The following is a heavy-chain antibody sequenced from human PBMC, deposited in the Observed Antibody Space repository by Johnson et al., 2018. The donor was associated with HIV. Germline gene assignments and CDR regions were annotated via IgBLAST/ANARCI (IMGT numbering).Heavy chain of an antibody. CDR2: ISYDGSNK. J-gene: IGHJ3*02. CDR3: ARSVHDYSDYLWGRDAFDI. Sequence: VAVISYDGSNKYSAGSVKGRFTISRDNSKNTLYLQMNNLRLGDTAVYYCARSVHDYSDYLWGRDAFDIWGQGTMVTVSS. D-gene: IGHD4-11*01. V-gene: IGHV3-30*01.